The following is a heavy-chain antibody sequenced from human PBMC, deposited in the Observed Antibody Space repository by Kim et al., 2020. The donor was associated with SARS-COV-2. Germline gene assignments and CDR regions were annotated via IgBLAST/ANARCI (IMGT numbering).Heavy chain of an antibody. D-gene: IGHD4-17*01. Sequence: GGSLRLSCAASGFSFSSYSMNWVRQAPGKGLQWVSSISGDSVHMFSADSLKGRFTTSRDNAKNSLYLQMNSLRAEDSAMYYCVRGGLNYGEHGDYWGQGTLVTVSS. CDR1: GFSFSSYS. CDR3: VRGGLNYGEHGDY. CDR2: ISGDSVHM. J-gene: IGHJ4*02. V-gene: IGHV3-21*01.